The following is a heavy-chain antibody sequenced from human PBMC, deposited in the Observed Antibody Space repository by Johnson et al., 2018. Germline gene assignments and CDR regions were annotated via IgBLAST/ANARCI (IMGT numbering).Heavy chain of an antibody. CDR1: GGSFSGYY. J-gene: IGHJ1*01. D-gene: IGHD2-2*01. CDR3: ARGRIVVIPAATISHFQH. CDR2: INHSGNT. Sequence: QVQLQQWGAGLLKPSETLSLTCAVYGGSFSGYYWSWIRQPPGKGLEWIGEINHSGNTNYSPSLKSRVTISGDTSKNQFPLKLSSVTAADTAVYYCARGRIVVIPAATISHFQHWGQGTLVTVSS. V-gene: IGHV4-34*01.